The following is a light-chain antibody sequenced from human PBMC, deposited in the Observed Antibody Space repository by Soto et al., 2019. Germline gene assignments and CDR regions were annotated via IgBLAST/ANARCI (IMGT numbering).Light chain of an antibody. J-gene: IGKJ5*01. CDR3: QKSYSTLIN. V-gene: IGKV1-39*01. Sequence: MTQSPSSVSASVGDRVTITCRASQSISSYLNWYQQKPGKAPKLLIYAASSLQSGVPSRFSGSGSGTDFPLTISSLQPEDFATYYCQKSYSTLINFGQGTRLEIK. CDR1: QSISSY. CDR2: AAS.